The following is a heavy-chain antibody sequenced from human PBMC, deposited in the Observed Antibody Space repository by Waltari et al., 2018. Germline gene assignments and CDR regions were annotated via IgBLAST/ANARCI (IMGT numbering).Heavy chain of an antibody. Sequence: QLRLQESGPGLVKPSDTLSLTCTVSGGSISSTNYYWGWIRQPPGKGLEWIGSIYYSGNTYYNPSLKSRVTMSADTSKNQFSLKLSSVTAADTAVYYCARENLGDGAFDIWGQGTMVTVSS. CDR1: GGSISSTNYY. D-gene: IGHD3-16*01. CDR2: IYYSGNT. V-gene: IGHV4-39*02. J-gene: IGHJ3*02. CDR3: ARENLGDGAFDI.